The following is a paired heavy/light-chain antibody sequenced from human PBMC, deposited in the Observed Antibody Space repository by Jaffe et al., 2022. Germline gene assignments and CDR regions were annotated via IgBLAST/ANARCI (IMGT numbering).Light chain of an antibody. CDR3: QRYNTWPPMG. J-gene: IGKJ3*01. V-gene: IGKV3-15*01. CDR2: GAS. CDR1: QSVTSN. Sequence: EIVLTQSPATLSVSPGERATLSCRASQSVTSNLAWYQQKPGQAPRLLIYGASTRATGIPARFSGSGSGTEFTLTISSLQSEDFAVYYCQRYNTWPPMGFGPGTKVDIK.
Heavy chain of an antibody. J-gene: IGHJ5*02. V-gene: IGHV3-74*01. CDR1: GFTFSGYW. CDR3: ARDYYGSGDQ. D-gene: IGHD3-10*01. Sequence: EVQLVESGGGLVQPGGSLRLSCAASGFTFSGYWMHWVRQVPGKGLLWVSLINGDGSSTSYADSVKGRFTISRDNAKNTLYLQMNNLRAEDTAVYYCARDYYGSGDQWGQGTLVTVSS. CDR2: INGDGSST.